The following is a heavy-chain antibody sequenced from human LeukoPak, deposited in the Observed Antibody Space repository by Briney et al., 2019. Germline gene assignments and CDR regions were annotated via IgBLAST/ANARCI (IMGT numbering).Heavy chain of an antibody. D-gene: IGHD3-10*01. Sequence: PSETLSLTCTVSGYSISSGYYWGWIRQSPGKGLEWIASIYHSGNTYYNPSLKSRVAISVDKSKNQFSLKVNSVTAADTAVYYCAIKPPSGWFGAGWLDPWGQGSLVTVSS. V-gene: IGHV4-38-2*02. CDR3: AIKPPSGWFGAGWLDP. CDR2: IYHSGNT. CDR1: GYSISSGYY. J-gene: IGHJ5*02.